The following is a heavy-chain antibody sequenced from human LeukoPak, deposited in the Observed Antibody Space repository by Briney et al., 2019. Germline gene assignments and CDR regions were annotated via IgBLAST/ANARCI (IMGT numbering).Heavy chain of an antibody. Sequence: PGGSLRLSCAASGFTFINYGMHWVRQAPGKGLEWVAVISYDATNKYHADSVKGRFTISRDNSKNTLYLQMNSLKTDDTAVYYCANYGDYQYFDYWGQGTPVTVSS. J-gene: IGHJ4*02. V-gene: IGHV3-30*18. CDR1: GFTFINYG. D-gene: IGHD4-17*01. CDR3: ANYGDYQYFDY. CDR2: ISYDATNK.